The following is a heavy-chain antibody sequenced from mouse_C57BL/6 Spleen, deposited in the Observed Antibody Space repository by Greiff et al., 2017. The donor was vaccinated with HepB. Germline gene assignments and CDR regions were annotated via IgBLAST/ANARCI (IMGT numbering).Heavy chain of an antibody. V-gene: IGHV1-4*01. CDR3: ARPTVVADYFDY. J-gene: IGHJ2*01. CDR2: INPSSGYT. D-gene: IGHD1-1*01. Sequence: VQLQQSGAELARPGASVKMSCKASGYTFTIYTMHWVKQRPGQGLEWIGYINPSSGYTKYNQKFKDKATLTADKSSSTAYMQLSSLTSEDSAVYYCARPTVVADYFDYWGQGTTLTVSS. CDR1: GYTFTIYT.